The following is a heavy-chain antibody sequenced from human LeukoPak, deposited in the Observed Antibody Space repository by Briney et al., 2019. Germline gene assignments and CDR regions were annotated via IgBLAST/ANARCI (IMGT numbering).Heavy chain of an antibody. J-gene: IGHJ3*02. D-gene: IGHD1-26*01. CDR2: ISSSSSYI. CDR1: GFTFSSYS. CDR3: AKDRGHSGRYPDAFDI. Sequence: PGGSLGLSCAASGFTFSSYSMNWVRQAPGKGLEWVSSISSSSSYIYYADSVKGRFTISRDNAKNSLYLQMNSLRAEDTAVYYCAKDRGHSGRYPDAFDIWGQGTKVTVSS. V-gene: IGHV3-21*01.